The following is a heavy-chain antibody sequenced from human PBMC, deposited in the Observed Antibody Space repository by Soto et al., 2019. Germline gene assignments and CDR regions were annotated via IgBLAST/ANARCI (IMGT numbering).Heavy chain of an antibody. Sequence: SETLSLTCSVSGASISSRDYYWGWIRQTPGKGLEWIGNIDYNGVTYYNPSLKSRVTVSNDASKNQFSLKVASVTAADTAIYYCGRVMIGTSGHTDSDYWGQGTQVTVSS. D-gene: IGHD2-2*01. J-gene: IGHJ4*02. V-gene: IGHV4-39*01. CDR2: IDYNGVT. CDR3: GRVMIGTSGHTDSDY. CDR1: GASISSRDYY.